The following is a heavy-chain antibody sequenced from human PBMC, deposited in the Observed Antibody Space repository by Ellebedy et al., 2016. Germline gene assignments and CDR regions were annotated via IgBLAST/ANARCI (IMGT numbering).Heavy chain of an antibody. CDR1: GASISSGGYY. D-gene: IGHD2-15*01. J-gene: IGHJ5*02. CDR2: INYSGST. Sequence: LRLSXSVSGASISSGGYYWSWIRQPPGKGLEWIGYINYSGSTYYNPSLKSRVTISVDTSKNQFSLKLSSVTAADTAVYYCARTLGYCIGGSCYWFDPWGQGTLVTVSS. V-gene: IGHV4-30-4*01. CDR3: ARTLGYCIGGSCYWFDP.